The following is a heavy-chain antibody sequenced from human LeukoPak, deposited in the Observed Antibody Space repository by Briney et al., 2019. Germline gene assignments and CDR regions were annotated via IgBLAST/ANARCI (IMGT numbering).Heavy chain of an antibody. CDR1: GFTFSSFG. J-gene: IGHJ4*02. Sequence: KPGGSLRLSCAASGFTFSSFGMSWVRQAPGKGLEWVGRIKSKTDGGTTDYAAPVKGRFTISRDDSKNTLYLQMNSLKTEDTAVYYCTTANYGSGSSLASPDYWGQGTLVTVSS. D-gene: IGHD3-10*01. CDR3: TTANYGSGSSLASPDY. V-gene: IGHV3-15*01. CDR2: IKSKTDGGTT.